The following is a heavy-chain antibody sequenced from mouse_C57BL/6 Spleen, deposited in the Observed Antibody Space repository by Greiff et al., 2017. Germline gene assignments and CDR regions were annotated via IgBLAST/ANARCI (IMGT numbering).Heavy chain of an antibody. J-gene: IGHJ3*01. CDR3: TTSDSAWFAY. CDR1: GYTFTDYE. V-gene: IGHV1-15*01. CDR2: IDPETGGT. Sequence: QVQLQQSGAELVRPGASVTLSCKASGYTFTDYEMHWVKQTPVHGLEWIGAIDPETGGTAYNQKFKGKAILTADKSSSTAYMELRSLTSEDSAVYYCTTSDSAWFAYWGQGTLVTVSA.